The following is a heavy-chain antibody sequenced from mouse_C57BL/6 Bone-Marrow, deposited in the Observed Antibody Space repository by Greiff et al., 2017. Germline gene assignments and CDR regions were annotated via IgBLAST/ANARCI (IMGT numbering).Heavy chain of an antibody. Sequence: VQLQQPGAELVMPGASVKLSCKASGYTFTSYWMHWVKQRPGQGLEWIGEIDPSDSYTNYNQKFKGKSTLTVDKSSSTAYMQLSSLTSEDSAVYDCARSRSIGNYFDVWGQGTTLTVSS. CDR3: ARSRSIGNYFDV. D-gene: IGHD3-1*01. V-gene: IGHV1-69*01. J-gene: IGHJ2*01. CDR2: IDPSDSYT. CDR1: GYTFTSYW.